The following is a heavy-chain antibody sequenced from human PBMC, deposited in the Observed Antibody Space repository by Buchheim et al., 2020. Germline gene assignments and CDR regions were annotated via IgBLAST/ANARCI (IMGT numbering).Heavy chain of an antibody. D-gene: IGHD5-18*01. CDR3: AKGAGYSYGHDYGMDV. V-gene: IGHV3-30*02. CDR2: IRYDGSNK. Sequence: QVQLVESGGGVVQPGRSLRLSCAASGFTFSNYDMHWVRQAPGKGLEWVAFIRYDGSNKFYADSVKGRFTLSRATSTDTLYVQMNSLRAEDTAVYYCAKGAGYSYGHDYGMDVWGQGTT. J-gene: IGHJ6*02. CDR1: GFTFSNYD.